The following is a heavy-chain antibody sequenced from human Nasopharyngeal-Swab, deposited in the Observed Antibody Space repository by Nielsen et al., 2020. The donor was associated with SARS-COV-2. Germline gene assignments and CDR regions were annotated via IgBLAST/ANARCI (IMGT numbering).Heavy chain of an antibody. D-gene: IGHD6-19*01. CDR3: AHSIAVAGTLHAFDI. V-gene: IGHV2-5*01. CDR2: IYWNDDK. Sequence: SGPTLVQPTQTLTLTCTFSGFSLSTSGVGVGWIRQPPGKALEWLALIYWNDDKRYSPSLKSRLTITKGTSKNQVVLTMTNMDPVDTATYYCAHSIAVAGTLHAFDIWGQGTMVTVSS. J-gene: IGHJ3*02. CDR1: GFSLSTSGVG.